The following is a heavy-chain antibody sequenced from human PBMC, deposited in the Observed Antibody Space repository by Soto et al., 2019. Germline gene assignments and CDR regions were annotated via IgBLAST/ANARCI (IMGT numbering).Heavy chain of an antibody. J-gene: IGHJ6*02. D-gene: IGHD3-3*01. CDR1: GFSLSTSGMC. Sequence: SGPTLVNPTQTLTLTCTFSGFSLSTSGMCVSWIRQPPGKALGWLALIDWDDDKYYSTSLKTRLTISKDTSKNQVVLTMTNMDPVDTATYYCARTRYDFWSGYSAYYYGMDVWGQGTTVTVSS. CDR2: IDWDDDK. CDR3: ARTRYDFWSGYSAYYYGMDV. V-gene: IGHV2-70*01.